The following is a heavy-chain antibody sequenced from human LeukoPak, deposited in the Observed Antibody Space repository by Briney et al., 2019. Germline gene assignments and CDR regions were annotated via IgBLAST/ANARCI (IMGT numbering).Heavy chain of an antibody. Sequence: GGSLRLSCAASGFTFSSYSMNWVRQAPGKGLEWVSSISSSSSYIYYADSVKGRFTISKDNAKNSLYLQMNSLRAEDTAVYYCARVGLTSPMDVWGKGTTVTVSS. V-gene: IGHV3-21*01. J-gene: IGHJ6*03. D-gene: IGHD3-16*01. CDR2: ISSSSSYI. CDR3: ARVGLTSPMDV. CDR1: GFTFSSYS.